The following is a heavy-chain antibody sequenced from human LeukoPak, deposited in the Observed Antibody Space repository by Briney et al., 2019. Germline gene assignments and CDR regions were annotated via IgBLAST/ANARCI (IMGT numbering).Heavy chain of an antibody. CDR3: ARGRGVHDSHTYDYFDY. CDR2: INPAGGST. J-gene: IGHJ4*02. V-gene: IGHV1-46*01. Sequence: CASVKVSCKASGYTFTSYYIHWVRQAPGQGLEWMGIINPAGGSTTYAQKFQGSRLTLARDTSTSTVYMELSSLRSEDTAVYYCARGRGVHDSHTYDYFDYWGQGSLVTLSS. D-gene: IGHD3-22*01. CDR1: GYTFTSYY.